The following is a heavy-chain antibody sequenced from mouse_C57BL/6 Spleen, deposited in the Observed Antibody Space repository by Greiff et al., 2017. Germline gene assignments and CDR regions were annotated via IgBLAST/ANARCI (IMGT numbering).Heavy chain of an antibody. Sequence: QVQLKQPGAELVKPGASVKLSCKASGYTFTSYWMHWVKQRPGQGLEWIGMIHPNSGSTNYNEKFKSKATLTVDKSSSTAYMQLSSLTSEDSAVYYCARDYYGSSPSLYWYFDVWGTGTTVTVSS. CDR2: IHPNSGST. D-gene: IGHD1-1*01. CDR3: ARDYYGSSPSLYWYFDV. CDR1: GYTFTSYW. V-gene: IGHV1-64*01. J-gene: IGHJ1*03.